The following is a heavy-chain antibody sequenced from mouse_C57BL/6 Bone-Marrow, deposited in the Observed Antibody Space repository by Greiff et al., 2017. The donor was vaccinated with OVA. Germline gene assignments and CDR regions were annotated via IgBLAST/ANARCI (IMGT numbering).Heavy chain of an antibody. CDR2: IDPKSGGP. CDR3: AREGGLRRTGYYYAMDY. J-gene: IGHJ4*01. D-gene: IGHD2-2*01. V-gene: IGHV1-72*01. CDR1: GYTFTSSW. Sequence: QVQLKQSGAELVKPGASVKLSCKASGYTFTSSWMHWVKQRPGRGLEWIGRIDPKSGGPKSNEKFKGKATLTVDKPTSAAYMQLSILTSEDSAVYYCAREGGLRRTGYYYAMDYWGQGTSVTVSS.